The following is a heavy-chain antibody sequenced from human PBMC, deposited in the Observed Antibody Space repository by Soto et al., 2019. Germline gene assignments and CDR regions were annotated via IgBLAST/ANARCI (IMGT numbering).Heavy chain of an antibody. CDR2: VSYSGST. J-gene: IGHJ5*02. V-gene: IGHV4-59*08. D-gene: IGHD6-19*01. Sequence: SETLCLTCTVAGGSTVIYDWSLIRQTPGKALEWIGYVSYSGSTDYHPSLKSRVSISIDTSKNQFSLKMISVTAADTAVYYCARHGSDSGWFFFDPWGQGAQVTVSS. CDR3: ARHGSDSGWFFFDP. CDR1: GGSTVIYD.